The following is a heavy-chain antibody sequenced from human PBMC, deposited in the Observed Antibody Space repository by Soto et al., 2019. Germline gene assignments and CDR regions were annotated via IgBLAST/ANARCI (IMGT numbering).Heavy chain of an antibody. V-gene: IGHV4-39*01. Sequence: SETLSLTCTVSGGSISSTSYYWGWIRQPPGKGLEWIGNIYYSGSTYYNPSLKSRVTMSVDTSENQFSLRLNSVTAADTAVYYCARHRLPLNFWSATIGYWGRGALVTVSS. CDR1: GGSISSTSYY. D-gene: IGHD3-3*01. CDR3: ARHRLPLNFWSATIGY. CDR2: IYYSGST. J-gene: IGHJ4*02.